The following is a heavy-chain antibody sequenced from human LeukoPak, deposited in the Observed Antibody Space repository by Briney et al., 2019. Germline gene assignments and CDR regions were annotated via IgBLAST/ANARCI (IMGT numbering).Heavy chain of an antibody. V-gene: IGHV4-59*08. J-gene: IGHJ4*02. CDR2: IYYSGST. CDR1: GGSISGYY. CDR3: AKVGDRDSSGYYWGFEY. Sequence: SETLSLTCTVSGGSISGYYWSWIRQPPGKGLECIGYIYYSGSTNYNPSLKSRVTISVDTSRNQFSLKLPSVTAADTAVYYCAKVGDRDSSGYYWGFEYWGQGTLVTVSS. D-gene: IGHD3-22*01.